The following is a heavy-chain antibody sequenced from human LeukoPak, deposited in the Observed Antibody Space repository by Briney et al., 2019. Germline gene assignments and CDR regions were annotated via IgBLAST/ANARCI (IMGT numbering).Heavy chain of an antibody. V-gene: IGHV4-61*02. CDR1: GGSITNDTDY. CDR3: ARLHYDFWNGIQASFDP. Sequence: MTSQTLSLTCTVSGGSITNDTDYWSWIRQPAGKGLEWIGRVAPSGSINYNPSLKSRVTISIDTSKKQFSLRLSSVTAADTAVYYCARLHYDFWNGIQASFDPWGQGTLVTVSS. CDR2: VAPSGSI. J-gene: IGHJ5*02. D-gene: IGHD3-3*01.